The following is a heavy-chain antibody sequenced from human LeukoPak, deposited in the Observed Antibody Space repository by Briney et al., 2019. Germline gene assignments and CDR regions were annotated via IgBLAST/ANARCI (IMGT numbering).Heavy chain of an antibody. J-gene: IGHJ5*02. Sequence: SQTLSLTCAISGDSVSGGSAGWNWIRQSPSRGLEWLGRIYYRSKWYSDYAISVKSRITINPDTSRNQFSLRLNSVTHDDTAVYYCTGGGLVRGSLHWFDPWGQGTRVTVSS. V-gene: IGHV6-1*01. CDR1: GDSVSGGSAG. D-gene: IGHD3-10*01. CDR2: IYYRSKWYS. CDR3: TGGGLVRGSLHWFDP.